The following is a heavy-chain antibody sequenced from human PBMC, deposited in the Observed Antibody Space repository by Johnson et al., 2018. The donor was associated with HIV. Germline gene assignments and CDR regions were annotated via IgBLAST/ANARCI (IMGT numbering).Heavy chain of an antibody. CDR3: VRRDSGSLSFDI. J-gene: IGHJ3*02. CDR1: GFMFDDHG. D-gene: IGHD1-26*01. Sequence: QLMESVGGVLRPGGSLRLSCEGFGFMFDDHGLSWIRQAPGKGLEWVSGINWNGGATGYADSVNGRCTISRDNDRNSLYLQMNNLRVEDTALYYCVRRDSGSLSFDIWGQGTMVSVSS. CDR2: INWNGGAT. V-gene: IGHV3-20*04.